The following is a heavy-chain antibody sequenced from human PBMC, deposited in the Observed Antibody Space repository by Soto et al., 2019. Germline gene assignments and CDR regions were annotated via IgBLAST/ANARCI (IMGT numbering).Heavy chain of an antibody. CDR2: IYYSGST. V-gene: IGHV4-30-4*01. J-gene: IGHJ3*02. CDR1: GGSISSGDYY. Sequence: SETLSLTCTVSGGSISSGDYYLSWSRKPPGKGLEWIGCIYYSGSTYYNPSLKRRVTISVDTSKNPFSLKLSSVTAADTAVYYCARARCYYDSSGYCDAFDIWGQGTMVTVSS. D-gene: IGHD3-22*01. CDR3: ARARCYYDSSGYCDAFDI.